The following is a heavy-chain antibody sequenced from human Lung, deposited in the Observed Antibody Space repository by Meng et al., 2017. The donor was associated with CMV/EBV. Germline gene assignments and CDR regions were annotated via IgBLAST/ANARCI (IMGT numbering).Heavy chain of an antibody. CDR3: GRDGWLWAPRFDP. V-gene: IGHV3-7*01. CDR2: IKQDGSEK. Sequence: GESXKISCEASGFTFSSYWMTWVRQAPGKGLEWVANIKQDGSEKFYVDSVKGRFTISRDNAKRSLYLQMSSLRAEDTALYYCGRDGWLWAPRFDPWGPGIXVTVSS. D-gene: IGHD5-12*01. J-gene: IGHJ5*02. CDR1: GFTFSSYW.